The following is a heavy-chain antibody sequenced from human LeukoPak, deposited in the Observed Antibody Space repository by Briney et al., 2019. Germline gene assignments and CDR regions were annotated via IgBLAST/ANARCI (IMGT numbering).Heavy chain of an antibody. J-gene: IGHJ4*02. CDR1: GFTFSSYA. V-gene: IGHV3-23*01. Sequence: PGGSLRLSCAASGFTFSSYAMSWVRQAPRKGLEWVSAISGSGGSTYYADSVKGRFTISRDNSKNTLYLQMNSLRAEDTAVYYCAKGIAVAGDFDYWGQGTLVTVSS. D-gene: IGHD6-19*01. CDR3: AKGIAVAGDFDY. CDR2: ISGSGGST.